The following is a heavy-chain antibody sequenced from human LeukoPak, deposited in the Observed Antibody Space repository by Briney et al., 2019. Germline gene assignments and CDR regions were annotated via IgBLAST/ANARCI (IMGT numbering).Heavy chain of an antibody. CDR1: GFTFSSYN. CDR3: ARDRIAVAATETSFDY. J-gene: IGHJ4*02. V-gene: IGHV3-21*01. D-gene: IGHD6-19*01. CDR2: ISGSSSYI. Sequence: GGSLRLSCAASGFTFSSYNMNWVRQAPGKGLEWVSSISGSSSYIYYADSVKGRSTISRGNAKNSLYLQMSSLRAEDTAMYYCARDRIAVAATETSFDYWGQGTLVTVSS.